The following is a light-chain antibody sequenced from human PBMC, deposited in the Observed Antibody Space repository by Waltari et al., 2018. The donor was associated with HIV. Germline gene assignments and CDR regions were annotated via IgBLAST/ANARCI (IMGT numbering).Light chain of an antibody. J-gene: IGLJ1*01. V-gene: IGLV2-23*02. Sequence: QSALTQPASVSGSPGQSITISCTGTSSDVGSYNLVSWYQQHPGKAPKLMIYEVSKRPSGVSNRFSGPKSGNTASLTISGLQAEDEADYYCCSYAGSRVFGTGTKVTVL. CDR3: CSYAGSRV. CDR2: EVS. CDR1: SSDVGSYNL.